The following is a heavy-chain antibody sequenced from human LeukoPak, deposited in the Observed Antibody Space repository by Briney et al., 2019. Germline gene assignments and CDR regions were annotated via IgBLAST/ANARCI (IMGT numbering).Heavy chain of an antibody. D-gene: IGHD3-10*01. Sequence: VASVKVSCKASGYTFTGYYMHWVRQAPRQGHEWMGWINPNSGDTNYAQKFQGRVTMTRDTSISTAYMDLSRLTSDDTAVYYCARDRSQGRDFDYWGQGTLVTVSS. CDR1: GYTFTGYY. V-gene: IGHV1-2*02. CDR2: INPNSGDT. CDR3: ARDRSQGRDFDY. J-gene: IGHJ4*02.